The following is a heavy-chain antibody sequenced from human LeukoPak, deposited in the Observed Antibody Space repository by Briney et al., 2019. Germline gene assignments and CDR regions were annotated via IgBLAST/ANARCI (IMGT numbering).Heavy chain of an antibody. V-gene: IGHV4-61*09. CDR3: ARGIRIPLYFDY. D-gene: IGHD2-21*01. CDR1: GGSISSGSYY. CDR2: VYTSSST. Sequence: PSQTLSLTCTVYGGSISSGSYYWSWIRQPAGKGLEWIGHVYTSSSTNYNPSRQSPVTISLDTSKNQFSLKLSSVTAADTAVYYCARGIRIPLYFDYWGQGTLVTV. J-gene: IGHJ4*02.